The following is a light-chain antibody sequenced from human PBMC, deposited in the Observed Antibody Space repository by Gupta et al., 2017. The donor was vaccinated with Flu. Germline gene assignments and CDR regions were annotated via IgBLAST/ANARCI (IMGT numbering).Light chain of an antibody. CDR3: QSAASSGSYV. Sequence: SNELTQPRSVSVSAGQTARMPGSGDELPKQHVYWYQQKPGQAPVMVIYKDSKRPSGIPERFSGSSSGTTVTLILSGVQSEDEADYYCQSAASSGSYVFGTGTKVTVL. CDR2: KDS. J-gene: IGLJ1*01. CDR1: ELPKQH. V-gene: IGLV3-25*03.